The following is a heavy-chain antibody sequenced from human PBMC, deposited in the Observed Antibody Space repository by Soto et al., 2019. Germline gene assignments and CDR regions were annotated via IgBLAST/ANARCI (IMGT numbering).Heavy chain of an antibody. J-gene: IGHJ4*02. CDR2: IYISGST. CDR1: GDSISGYY. V-gene: IGHV4-4*07. CDR3: ARAPSSGWFYFDY. D-gene: IGHD6-19*01. Sequence: SETLSLTFSVSGDSISGYYWNWIRQPAGKGLEWIGRIYISGSTNYNPSLKSRVTMSLDTSKNQLSLKLNSVTAADTAVYYCARAPSSGWFYFDYWGQGALVTVSS.